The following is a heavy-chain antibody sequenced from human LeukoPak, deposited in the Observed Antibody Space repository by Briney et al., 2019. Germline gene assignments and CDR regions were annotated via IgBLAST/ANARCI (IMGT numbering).Heavy chain of an antibody. V-gene: IGHV3-30-3*01. J-gene: IGHJ3*02. D-gene: IGHD3-22*01. Sequence: GGSLRLSCAASGFTFSSYAMHWVRQAPGKGLEWVAVISYDGSNKYYAGSVKGRFTISRDNSKNTLYLQMNSLRAEDTAVYYCAREGYYDSSGYLYDAFDIWGQGTMVTVSS. CDR1: GFTFSSYA. CDR3: AREGYYDSSGYLYDAFDI. CDR2: ISYDGSNK.